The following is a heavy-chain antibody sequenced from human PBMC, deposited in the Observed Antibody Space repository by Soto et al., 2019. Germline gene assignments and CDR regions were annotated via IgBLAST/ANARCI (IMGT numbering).Heavy chain of an antibody. Sequence: PSQTLSLTCAISGDSVSSNSAAWNWIRQSPSRGLEWLGRTYYRSKWYNDYAVSVKSRITINPGTSKNQFSLQLNSVTPEDTAVYYCARDLRPPRDRYYYYGMDVWGQGTTVPVSS. CDR1: GDSVSSNSAA. CDR2: TYYRSKWYN. CDR3: ARDLRPPRDRYYYYGMDV. J-gene: IGHJ6*02. D-gene: IGHD2-21*02. V-gene: IGHV6-1*01.